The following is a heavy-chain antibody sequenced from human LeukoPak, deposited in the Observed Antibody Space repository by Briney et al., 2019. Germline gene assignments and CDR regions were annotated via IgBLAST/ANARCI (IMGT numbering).Heavy chain of an antibody. CDR2: MHNSGST. J-gene: IGHJ4*02. Sequence: PSETLSLTCGVSGYSISTGYYWGWIRQPPGKGLEWIGSMHNSGSTYYNPSLKSRVTMSVDTSKNQFSLKLSSVTVVDTAVYYCARGVYYYDSSGVMDYWGQGTLVTVSS. D-gene: IGHD3-22*01. CDR3: ARGVYYYDSSGVMDY. CDR1: GYSISTGYY. V-gene: IGHV4-38-2*01.